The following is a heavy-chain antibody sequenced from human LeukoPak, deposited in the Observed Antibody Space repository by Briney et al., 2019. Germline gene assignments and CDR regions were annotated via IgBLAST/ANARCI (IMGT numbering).Heavy chain of an antibody. V-gene: IGHV1-18*01. CDR3: ARDLVHHRLLAAVYNWFDP. Sequence: ASVKVSCKASGYTFTTYGISWVRQAPGQGLEWMGWISPYSGKTEYAQKLQGRVSITTDISTSTAYVELRTLTSDDTAVYYCARDLVHHRLLAAVYNWFDPWGQGTLVTVSS. CDR1: GYTFTTYG. CDR2: ISPYSGKT. D-gene: IGHD3-3*02. J-gene: IGHJ5*02.